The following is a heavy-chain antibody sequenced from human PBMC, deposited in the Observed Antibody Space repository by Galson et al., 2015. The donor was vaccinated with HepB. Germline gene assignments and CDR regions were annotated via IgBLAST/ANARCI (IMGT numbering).Heavy chain of an antibody. CDR1: GYSFTSYW. D-gene: IGHD3-16*01. CDR2: IYPDDSDT. CDR3: ARSGTGDLGYYYSDMDV. V-gene: IGHV5-51*01. J-gene: IGHJ6*02. Sequence: QSGAEVKKPGESLKISCEGSGYSFTSYWIGWVRQKPGNGLEWMGFIYPDDSDTRYSPSFEGQVTISANKSISTAYLQWSSLKASDTAMYFCARSGTGDLGYYYSDMDVWGQGTTVTVSS.